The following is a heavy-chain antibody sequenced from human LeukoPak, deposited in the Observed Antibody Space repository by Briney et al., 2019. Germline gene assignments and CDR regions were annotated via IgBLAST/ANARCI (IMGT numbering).Heavy chain of an antibody. CDR1: GFIFSTYA. J-gene: IGHJ6*02. V-gene: IGHV3-64D*06. D-gene: IGHD3-10*01. Sequence: PGGSLRLSCSAYGFIFSTYAMHWVRQAPGKGLEYVSAISSNGDRTYYADAVKGRFTISRDNSKNTVYLQMSSLRAEDTAVYYCVKLYYYGSGSYDRWGQGTTV. CDR2: ISSNGDRT. CDR3: VKLYYYGSGSYDR.